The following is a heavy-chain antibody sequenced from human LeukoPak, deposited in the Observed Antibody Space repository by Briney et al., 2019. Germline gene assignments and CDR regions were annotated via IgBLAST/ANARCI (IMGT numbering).Heavy chain of an antibody. CDR1: GGSVSSGSYY. Sequence: SETLSLTCTVSGGSVSSGSYYWTWIRQPPGKGLEWIGNIYYSGSTNYNPSLKSRVTISVDTSKNQFSLKLSSVTAADTAVYYCARDRYGDLYGMGVWGQGTTVTVSS. CDR2: IYYSGST. J-gene: IGHJ6*02. CDR3: ARDRYGDLYGMGV. V-gene: IGHV4-61*01. D-gene: IGHD4-17*01.